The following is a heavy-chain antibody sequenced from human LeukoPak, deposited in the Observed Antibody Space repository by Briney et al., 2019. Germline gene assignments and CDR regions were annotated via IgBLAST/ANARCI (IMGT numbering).Heavy chain of an antibody. CDR1: GYTFTGYY. CDR3: ARDSRYCSGGSCFFWFDP. Sequence: ASVKVSCKASGYTFTGYYMHWVRQAPGQGLEWMGWINPNSGGTNYAQKFQGRVTMTRDTPISTAYMELSRLRSDDTAVYYCARDSRYCSGGSCFFWFDPWGQGTLVTVSS. D-gene: IGHD2-15*01. V-gene: IGHV1-2*02. CDR2: INPNSGGT. J-gene: IGHJ5*02.